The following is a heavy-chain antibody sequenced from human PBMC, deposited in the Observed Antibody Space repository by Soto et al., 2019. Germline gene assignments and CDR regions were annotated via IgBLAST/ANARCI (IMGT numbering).Heavy chain of an antibody. CDR2: ISSSSSTI. CDR1: GFTFSSYS. Sequence: GGSLRLSCAASGFTFSSYSMNWVRQAPGKGLEWVSYISSSSSTIYYADSVKGRFTISRDNAKNSLYLQMNSLRDEDTAVYYCARVPVAARPNYYYYYGMDVWGQGTTVTVSS. V-gene: IGHV3-48*02. D-gene: IGHD6-6*01. J-gene: IGHJ6*02. CDR3: ARVPVAARPNYYYYYGMDV.